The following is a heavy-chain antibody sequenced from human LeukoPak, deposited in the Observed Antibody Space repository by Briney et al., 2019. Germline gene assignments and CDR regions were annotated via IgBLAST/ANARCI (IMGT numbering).Heavy chain of an antibody. CDR1: GGSFSGYY. Sequence: SETLSLTCAVYGGSFSGYYWSWIRQPPGKGLEWIGEINHSGSTNYNPSLKSRVTISVDTSKNQFSLKLSSVTAADTAVYYCVRSGNYGIFNYGGQGTLVTVSS. V-gene: IGHV4-34*01. J-gene: IGHJ4*02. D-gene: IGHD3-22*01. CDR3: VRSGNYGIFNY. CDR2: INHSGST.